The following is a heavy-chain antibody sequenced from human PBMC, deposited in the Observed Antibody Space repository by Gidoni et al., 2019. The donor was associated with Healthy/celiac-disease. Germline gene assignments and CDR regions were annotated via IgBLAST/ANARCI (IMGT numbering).Heavy chain of an antibody. J-gene: IGHJ5*02. CDR3: ASCSSSSRNWFDP. Sequence: QVQLVQSGAEVKKPGSSVKVSCKASGGTFSSYAISWVRQAPGQGLEWMGRIIPILGIANYAKKFQGRVTITADKSTSTAYMELSSLRSEDTAVYYCASCSSSSRNWFDPWGQGTLVTVSS. D-gene: IGHD6-6*01. V-gene: IGHV1-69*09. CDR2: IIPILGIA. CDR1: GGTFSSYA.